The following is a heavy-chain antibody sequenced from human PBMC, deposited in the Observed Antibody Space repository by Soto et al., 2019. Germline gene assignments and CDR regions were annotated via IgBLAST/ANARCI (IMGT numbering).Heavy chain of an antibody. CDR1: GGSISSSNG. J-gene: IGHJ4*02. CDR2: IYHSGST. Sequence: SESLSLTCAVSGGSISSSNGWSWVRQPPGKGLEWIGEIYHSGSTNYNPSLKSRVTISVDKSKNQFSLKLSSVAAADTAVYYCARVEYYDSSGYYENLYYFDYWGQGTLVTVSS. CDR3: ARVEYYDSSGYYENLYYFDY. V-gene: IGHV4-4*02. D-gene: IGHD3-22*01.